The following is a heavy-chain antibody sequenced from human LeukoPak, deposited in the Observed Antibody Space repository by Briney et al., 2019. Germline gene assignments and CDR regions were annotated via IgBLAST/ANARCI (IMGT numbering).Heavy chain of an antibody. V-gene: IGHV4-61*02. J-gene: IGHJ5*02. CDR2: IYTSGST. CDR1: GGSISSGSYY. Sequence: SETLSLTCTVSGGSISSGSYYWSWIRQPAGKGLEWIGRIYTSGSTNYNPSLKSRVTISVDTSKNQFSLKLSSVTAADTAVYYCARYGYGYDPGWFDPWGQGTLVTVSS. D-gene: IGHD5-18*01. CDR3: ARYGYGYDPGWFDP.